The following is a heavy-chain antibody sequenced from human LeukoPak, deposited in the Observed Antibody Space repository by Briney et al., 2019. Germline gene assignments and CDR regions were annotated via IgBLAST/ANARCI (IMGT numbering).Heavy chain of an antibody. D-gene: IGHD4-17*01. Sequence: TGGSLRLSCAASGLTFSSYAMSWVRQAPGKGLEWVSAISGSGGSTYYADSVKGRFTISRDNSKNTLYLQMNSLRAEDTAVYFCARGPNYGDRVDFLDSWGRGTKVTVSS. CDR3: ARGPNYGDRVDFLDS. J-gene: IGHJ4*02. CDR1: GLTFSSYA. V-gene: IGHV3-23*01. CDR2: ISGSGGST.